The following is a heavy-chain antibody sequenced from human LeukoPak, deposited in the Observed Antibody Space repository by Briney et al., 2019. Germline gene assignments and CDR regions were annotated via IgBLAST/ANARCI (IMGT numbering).Heavy chain of an antibody. Sequence: PGGSLRLSCAASGFTVSSNYMSWVRQAPGKGLEWVSVIYSGGITYYADSVKGRFTISRDNSKNTLYVQVNSLGTEDTAAYYCAKGSYYDSSGSFYFDYWGQGTLVTVSS. CDR1: GFTVSSNY. V-gene: IGHV3-53*01. J-gene: IGHJ4*02. CDR3: AKGSYYDSSGSFYFDY. CDR2: IYSGGIT. D-gene: IGHD3-22*01.